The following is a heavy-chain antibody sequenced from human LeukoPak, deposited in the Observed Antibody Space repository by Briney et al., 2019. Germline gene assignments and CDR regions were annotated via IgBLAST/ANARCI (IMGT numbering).Heavy chain of an antibody. J-gene: IGHJ6*01. CDR1: GFTFSSYS. D-gene: IGHD3-9*01. CDR3: AKGPKYDILTGYYNYYYYYYGMDV. CDR2: ISWDGGST. V-gene: IGHV3-43*01. Sequence: GGSLRLSCAASGFTFSSYSMNWVRQAPGKGLEWVSLISWDGGSTYYADSVRGRFTIFRDNSKNSLYLQMNSLRTEDTALYYCAKGPKYDILTGYYNYYYYYYGMDVWXXXTXVTVSS.